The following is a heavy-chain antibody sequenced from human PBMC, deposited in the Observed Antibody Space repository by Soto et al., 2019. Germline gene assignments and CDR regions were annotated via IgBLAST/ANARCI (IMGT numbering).Heavy chain of an antibody. CDR1: GYTFTSYY. V-gene: IGHV1-46*01. Sequence: ASVKVSCKASGYTFTSYYMHWVRQAPGQGLEWMGIINPSGGSTSYAQKFQGRVTMTRDTSTSTVYMELSSLRSEDTAVYYCARGRPLLGYSYGNDAFDIWGKGTMVTVSS. CDR2: INPSGGST. CDR3: ARGRPLLGYSYGNDAFDI. J-gene: IGHJ3*02. D-gene: IGHD5-18*01.